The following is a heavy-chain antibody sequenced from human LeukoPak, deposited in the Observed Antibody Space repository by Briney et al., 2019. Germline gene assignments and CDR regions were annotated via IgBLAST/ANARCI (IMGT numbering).Heavy chain of an antibody. CDR1: GFTFSSYA. CDR2: ISGSGGST. J-gene: IGHJ5*02. CDR3: AKNPRGDDWFDP. V-gene: IGHV3-23*01. Sequence: PGGSLRLSCAASGFTFSSYAMSWVRQAPGKGLEWGSAISGSGGSTYYADSVKGRFTISRDNSKNTLYLQVNSLRAEDTAVYYCAKNPRGDDWFDPWGQGTLATVSS. D-gene: IGHD3-10*01.